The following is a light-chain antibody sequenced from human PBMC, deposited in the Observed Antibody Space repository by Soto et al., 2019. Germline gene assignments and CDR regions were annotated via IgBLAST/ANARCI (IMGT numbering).Light chain of an antibody. CDR3: QQSYSTPWT. V-gene: IGKV3-15*01. CDR2: GAS. CDR1: QSISSD. Sequence: EIVMTQSPATLSVSPGERATLSCRASQSISSDVAWYQQKPGQAPRLLIYGASTTATGIPARFSGSGSGTEFTLTISSLQPEDFATYYCQQSYSTPWTFGQGTKVDIK. J-gene: IGKJ1*01.